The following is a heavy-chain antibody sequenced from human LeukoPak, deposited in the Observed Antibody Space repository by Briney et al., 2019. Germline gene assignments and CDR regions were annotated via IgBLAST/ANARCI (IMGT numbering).Heavy chain of an antibody. J-gene: IGHJ4*02. CDR3: ARAISVAAADY. V-gene: IGHV3-33*01. Sequence: XGRSLRLSCAASGFTFSSYGMHWVRQAPGKGLEWVAVIWYDGSNKYYADSVKGRFTISRDNSKNTLYLQMNSLRAEDTAVYYCARAISVAAADYWGQGTLVTVSS. CDR1: GFTFSSYG. CDR2: IWYDGSNK. D-gene: IGHD6-13*01.